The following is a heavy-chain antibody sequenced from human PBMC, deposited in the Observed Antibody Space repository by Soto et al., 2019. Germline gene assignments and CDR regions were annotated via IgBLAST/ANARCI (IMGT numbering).Heavy chain of an antibody. Sequence: VGSLRLSCAASGFTVSSNYMSWVRQAPGKGLEWVSVIYSGGSTYYADSVKGRFTISRDNSKNTLYLQMNSLRAEDTAVYYCARVFRGRDGYNYGAFDIWGQGTMVTVSS. CDR2: IYSGGST. V-gene: IGHV3-53*01. J-gene: IGHJ3*02. D-gene: IGHD5-12*01. CDR1: GFTVSSNY. CDR3: ARVFRGRDGYNYGAFDI.